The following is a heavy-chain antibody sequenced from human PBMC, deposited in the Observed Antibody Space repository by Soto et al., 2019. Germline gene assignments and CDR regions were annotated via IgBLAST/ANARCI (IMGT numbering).Heavy chain of an antibody. J-gene: IGHJ3*02. D-gene: IGHD5-12*01. Sequence: SETLSLTCTVSGGSISSYYWSWIRQPAGKGLEWIGRIYTSGSTNYNPSLKSRVTMSVDTSKNQFSLKLGSVTAADTAVYYCAREGGDGYNEDAFDIWGQGTMVTVSS. V-gene: IGHV4-4*07. CDR1: GGSISSYY. CDR2: IYTSGST. CDR3: AREGGDGYNEDAFDI.